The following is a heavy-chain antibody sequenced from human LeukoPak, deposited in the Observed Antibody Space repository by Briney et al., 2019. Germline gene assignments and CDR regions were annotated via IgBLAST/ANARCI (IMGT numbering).Heavy chain of an antibody. V-gene: IGHV3-7*01. CDR3: VRGNEAY. J-gene: IGHJ1*01. CDR1: GFIFGSHR. CDR2: IGQDGSGT. Sequence: GGSLRLTCSSSGFIFGSHRMSWVRQAPGKGLEWVANIGQDGSGTSYADSLRGRFTISRDNANNLLSLQMNNLRVEDTAVYYCVRGNEAYWGQGTLVTVSS.